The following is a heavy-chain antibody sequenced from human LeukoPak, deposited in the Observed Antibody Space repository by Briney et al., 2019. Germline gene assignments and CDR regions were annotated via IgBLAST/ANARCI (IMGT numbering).Heavy chain of an antibody. CDR2: MKQDGSER. CDR3: ARGGADLWSGSHYFDY. D-gene: IGHD3-3*01. J-gene: IGHJ4*02. Sequence: AGGSLRLSCAASGFTFSSYWMSWVRQAPGKGLEWVAKMKQDGSERYYVDSVKGRSTISRDNAKNLLYLQMNSLRAEDTAVYYCARGGADLWSGSHYFDYWGQGTLVTVSS. CDR1: GFTFSSYW. V-gene: IGHV3-7*01.